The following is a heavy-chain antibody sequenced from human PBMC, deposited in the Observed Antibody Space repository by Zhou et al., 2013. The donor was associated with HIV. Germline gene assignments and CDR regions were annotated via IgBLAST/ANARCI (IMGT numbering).Heavy chain of an antibody. Sequence: QVQLVQSGAEVKKPGASVKVSCKASGYTFTTYGISWVRQAPGQGLEWMGWISAYNGNTNYAQKLQGRVTMTTDTSTSTAYMELRSLRSDDTAVYYCARDPSYDSRGYYQSLCDFWGQGTLVTVSS. D-gene: IGHD3-22*01. CDR3: ARDPSYDSRGYYQSLCDF. V-gene: IGHV1-18*01. CDR2: ISAYNGNT. CDR1: GYTFTTYG. J-gene: IGHJ4*02.